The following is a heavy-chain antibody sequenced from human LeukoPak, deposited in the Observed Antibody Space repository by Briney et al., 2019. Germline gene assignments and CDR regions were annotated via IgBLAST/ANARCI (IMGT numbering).Heavy chain of an antibody. CDR1: GASFSSYY. CDR2: IYYTGST. CDR3: AREGVAAFDI. J-gene: IGHJ3*02. D-gene: IGHD3-3*01. Sequence: TSETLSLTCTVSGASFSSYYWRWIRQPPGKRLEWIRYIYYTGSTNYNPSLKSRVTMSVDTSKNQVSLKLTSVTAADTAVYYCAREGVAAFDIWGQGTMVTVSS. V-gene: IGHV4-59*01.